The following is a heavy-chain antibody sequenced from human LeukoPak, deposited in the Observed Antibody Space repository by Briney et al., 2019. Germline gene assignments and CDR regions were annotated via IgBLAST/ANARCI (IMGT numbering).Heavy chain of an antibody. Sequence: SVKVSCKASGGTFSSYAISWVRQAPGQGLEWMGGIIPIFGTANYAQKFQGRVTITADKSTSTAYMELSSLRSEDTAVYYCAKDHYSGAGSYSYWFDPWGQGTLVTVSS. V-gene: IGHV1-69*06. CDR1: GGTFSSYA. D-gene: IGHD3-10*01. J-gene: IGHJ5*02. CDR3: AKDHYSGAGSYSYWFDP. CDR2: IIPIFGTA.